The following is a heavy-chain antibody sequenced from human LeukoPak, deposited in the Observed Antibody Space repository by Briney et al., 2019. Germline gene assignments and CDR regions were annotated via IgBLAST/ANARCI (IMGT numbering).Heavy chain of an antibody. CDR2: IYSDNT. Sequence: GWSLRLSCTVSGFTFSSNSMSWVRQAPGKGLEWVSFIYSDNTHYSDSVKGRFTISRDNSNNTLYLQMNSLRAEDTAVYYCARRAGAYSHPYDYWGQGTLVTVSS. D-gene: IGHD4/OR15-4a*01. J-gene: IGHJ4*02. CDR3: ARRAGAYSHPYDY. V-gene: IGHV3-53*01. CDR1: GFTFSSNS.